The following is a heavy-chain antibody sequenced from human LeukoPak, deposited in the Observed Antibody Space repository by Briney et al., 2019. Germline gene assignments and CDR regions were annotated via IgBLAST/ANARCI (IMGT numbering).Heavy chain of an antibody. Sequence: ASVKVSCKASGYTFTSYGISWVRQAPGQGLEWMGWISAYNGNTNYAQKLQGRVTMTTDTSTSTAYMELRSLRSDDTAVYYCERVRPGGYYDSSGYYEIDYWGQGTLVTVSS. CDR2: ISAYNGNT. CDR1: GYTFTSYG. V-gene: IGHV1-18*01. CDR3: ERVRPGGYYDSSGYYEIDY. D-gene: IGHD3-22*01. J-gene: IGHJ4*02.